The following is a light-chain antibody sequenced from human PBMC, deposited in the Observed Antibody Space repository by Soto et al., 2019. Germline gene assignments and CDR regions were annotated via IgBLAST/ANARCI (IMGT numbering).Light chain of an antibody. Sequence: QSALTQPASVSGSPGQSITISCTGTSSDDGGYNYVSWYQQHPGKVPKLMIYDVSNRPSGVSNRFSGSKSGNTASLTISGLQAEDEADYYCSSYTSSSTLYVFGTGTTLTVL. CDR1: SSDDGGYNY. CDR2: DVS. V-gene: IGLV2-14*01. J-gene: IGLJ1*01. CDR3: SSYTSSSTLYV.